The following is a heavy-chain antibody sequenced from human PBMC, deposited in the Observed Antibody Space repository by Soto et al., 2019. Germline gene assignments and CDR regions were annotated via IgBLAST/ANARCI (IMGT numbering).Heavy chain of an antibody. Sequence: QLQLQESGPGLVKPSETLSLTCTVSGGSISSSSYYWGWIRQPPGKGLEWIGSIYYSGSTYYSPSLKSRVTISVDTSKNQFSLKLSSVTAADTAVYYCARLIGPTVTTYVWGQGTLVTVSS. V-gene: IGHV4-39*01. CDR1: GGSISSSSYY. CDR2: IYYSGST. J-gene: IGHJ4*02. CDR3: ARLIGPTVTTYV. D-gene: IGHD4-17*01.